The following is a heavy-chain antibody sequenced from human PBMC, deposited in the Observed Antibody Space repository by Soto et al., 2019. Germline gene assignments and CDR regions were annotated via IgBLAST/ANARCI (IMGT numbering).Heavy chain of an antibody. Sequence: QVQLVQSGAEVKKPGASVKVSCKASGYTFTSYDINWVRQATGQGLEWMGWMNPNSGNTGYAQKFQGRVTMTRNTSISTAYMELSSLISEDTAVYYCARGRRFRSPIDYGYYDYWGQGTLVTVSS. CDR2: MNPNSGNT. CDR1: GYTFTSYD. D-gene: IGHD4-17*01. CDR3: ARGRRFRSPIDYGYYDY. J-gene: IGHJ4*02. V-gene: IGHV1-8*01.